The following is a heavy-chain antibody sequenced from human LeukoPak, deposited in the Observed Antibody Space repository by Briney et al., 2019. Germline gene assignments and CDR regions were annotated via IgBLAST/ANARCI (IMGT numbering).Heavy chain of an antibody. V-gene: IGHV3-30-3*01. CDR2: ISYDGSNK. Sequence: SCKASGGTFSSYAMHWVRQAPGKGLEWVAVISYDGSNKYYADSVKGRFTISRDNSKNTLYLQMYSLRAEDTAVYYCARGHFPYIVVVTAIDYWGQGTLVTVSS. CDR1: GGTFSSYA. CDR3: ARGHFPYIVVVTAIDY. D-gene: IGHD2-21*02. J-gene: IGHJ4*02.